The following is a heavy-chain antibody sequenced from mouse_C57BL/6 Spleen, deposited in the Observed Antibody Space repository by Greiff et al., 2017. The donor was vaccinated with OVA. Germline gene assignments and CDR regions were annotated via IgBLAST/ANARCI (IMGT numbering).Heavy chain of an antibody. Sequence: QVQLQQSGPELVKPGASVKISCKASGYAFSSSWMNWVKQRPGKGLEWIGRIYPGDGDTNYNGKFKGKATLTADKSSSTAYIQLSSLTSEDSAVYFCARSVTVATYYCDYWGQGTTLTVSS. CDR2: IYPGDGDT. D-gene: IGHD1-1*01. J-gene: IGHJ2*01. CDR1: GYAFSSSW. CDR3: ARSVTVATYYCDY. V-gene: IGHV1-82*01.